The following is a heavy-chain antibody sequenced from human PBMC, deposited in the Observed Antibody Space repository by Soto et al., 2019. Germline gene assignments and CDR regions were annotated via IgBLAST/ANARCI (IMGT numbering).Heavy chain of an antibody. Sequence: SETLSLTCTVSGGSISSGGYYWSWIRQHPGKGLEWIGYIYYSGSTYYNPSLKSRVTISVDTSKNQFSLKLSSVTAADTAVYYCARVSAARLRWGGMDVWGQGTTVTVSS. CDR2: IYYSGST. V-gene: IGHV4-31*03. CDR1: GGSISSGGYY. D-gene: IGHD6-6*01. J-gene: IGHJ6*02. CDR3: ARVSAARLRWGGMDV.